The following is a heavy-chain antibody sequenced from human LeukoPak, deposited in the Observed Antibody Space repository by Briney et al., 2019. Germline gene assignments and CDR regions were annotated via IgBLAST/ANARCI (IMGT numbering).Heavy chain of an antibody. Sequence: SETLSLTCTVSGYSISSGYYWGWIRQPPGKGLEWIGSIYHSGSTYYNPSLKSRVTISVDTSKKQFSLKLSSVTAADTAVYYCAVAYCDNTSCPGLFDYWGRGILVTISS. CDR3: AVAYCDNTSCPGLFDY. J-gene: IGHJ4*02. CDR1: GYSISSGYY. D-gene: IGHD2-2*01. V-gene: IGHV4-38-2*02. CDR2: IYHSGST.